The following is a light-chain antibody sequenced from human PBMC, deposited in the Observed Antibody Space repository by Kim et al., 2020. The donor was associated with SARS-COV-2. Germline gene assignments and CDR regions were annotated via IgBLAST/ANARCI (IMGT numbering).Light chain of an antibody. V-gene: IGKV3-15*01. Sequence: EIVMTQSPATLSVSPGERVTLSCRASQSISSNLGWYQQKPGQAPRLLIYGASTRATGIPARFSGSGSGTEFTLTISSLQSEDFAVYCCQQYNDWPWTFGQETKVDIK. CDR3: QQYNDWPWT. J-gene: IGKJ1*01. CDR2: GAS. CDR1: QSISSN.